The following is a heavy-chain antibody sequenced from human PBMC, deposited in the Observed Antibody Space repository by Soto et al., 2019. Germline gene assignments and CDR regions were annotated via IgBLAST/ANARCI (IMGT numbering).Heavy chain of an antibody. CDR2: ISSSSSYI. V-gene: IGHV3-21*01. CDR3: ARAFAVPRSNWFDP. J-gene: IGHJ5*02. Sequence: GGSLRLSCAASGFTFSSYSMNWVRQAPGKGLEWVSSISSSSSYIYYADSVKGRFTISRDNAKNSLYLQMNSLRAEDTAVYYCARAFAVPRSNWFDPWGQGTLVPVSS. CDR1: GFTFSSYS.